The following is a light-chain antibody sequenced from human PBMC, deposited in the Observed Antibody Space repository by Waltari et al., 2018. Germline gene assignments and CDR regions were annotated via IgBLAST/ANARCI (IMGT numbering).Light chain of an antibody. CDR3: QQYNLWPLT. V-gene: IGKV3-15*01. J-gene: IGKJ4*01. CDR1: QTISTN. CDR2: GAS. Sequence: VRTQSPGTLSVSPGERATLPCRASQTISTNLAWYQQKPGQAPRLLIFGASTRATGIPARFSGSGSGTEFTLTISSLQSEDFAIYYCQQYNLWPLTFGGGTTVEI.